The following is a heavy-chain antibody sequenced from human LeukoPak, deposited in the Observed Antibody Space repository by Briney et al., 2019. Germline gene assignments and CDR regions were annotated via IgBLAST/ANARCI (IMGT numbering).Heavy chain of an antibody. CDR1: GGSISGYY. CDR3: ARVDYGGNPGYYYGMDV. Sequence: SETLSLTCAVSGGSISGYYWSWSRQPPGRGVEWIGNLFHTRGAWYKSSLKSRVTTSVDTSKNEFSLKLSSVTAADTAVYYCARVDYGGNPGYYYGMDVWGQGTTVTVSS. CDR2: LFHTRGA. J-gene: IGHJ6*02. V-gene: IGHV4-59*08. D-gene: IGHD4-23*01.